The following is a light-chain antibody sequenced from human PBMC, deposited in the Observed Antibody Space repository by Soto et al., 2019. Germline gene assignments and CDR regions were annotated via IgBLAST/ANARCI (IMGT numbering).Light chain of an antibody. CDR1: SSDVGGYNH. Sequence: QSALTQPPSASGSPGQSITISCTGTSSDVGGYNHVSWYQQHPGKAPKLMIYEGSKRPSGVSDRFSGSKSGNTASLTVSGLQAEDEADYYCSSYAGSSTYVFGTGTKVTVL. CDR2: EGS. CDR3: SSYAGSSTYV. J-gene: IGLJ1*01. V-gene: IGLV2-23*01.